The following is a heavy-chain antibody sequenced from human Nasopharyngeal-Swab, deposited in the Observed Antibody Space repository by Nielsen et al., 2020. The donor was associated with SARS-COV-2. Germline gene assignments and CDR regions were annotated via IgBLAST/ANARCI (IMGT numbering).Heavy chain of an antibody. Sequence: GESLKISCATSGYRFTDYWIAWVRQAPGKGLECMRTIFPGDSDTRYSPSFEGRVTISVDQSITTAYLHWTSLKASDTAKYYCAIGAAVGTLFHGMDVWGQGTMVTVSS. V-gene: IGHV5-51*01. J-gene: IGHJ6*02. CDR1: GYRFTDYW. D-gene: IGHD1-26*01. CDR2: IFPGDSDT. CDR3: AIGAAVGTLFHGMDV.